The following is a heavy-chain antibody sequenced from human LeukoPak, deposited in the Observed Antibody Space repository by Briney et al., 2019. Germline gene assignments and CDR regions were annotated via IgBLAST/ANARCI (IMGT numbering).Heavy chain of an antibody. CDR1: GFSFHTYA. V-gene: IGHV3-23*01. CDR3: AKAQGGGTHIWLLPWDL. Sequence: GGSLRLSCAASGFSFHTYAMAWVRQTPGKGLEWVSSISGGGGGTYYAHSVKGRFTVSRDNANHTLYLQMNGLTAADTAFYYCAKAQGGGTHIWLLPWDLWGQGTLVTVSS. D-gene: IGHD2-21*02. J-gene: IGHJ1*01. CDR2: ISGGGGGT.